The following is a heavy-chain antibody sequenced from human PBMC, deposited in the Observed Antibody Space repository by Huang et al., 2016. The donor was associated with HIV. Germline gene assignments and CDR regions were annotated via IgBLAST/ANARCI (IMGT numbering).Heavy chain of an antibody. CDR2: ISGNKGNT. Sequence: QVQLVQSGGEVRKPGASVKVSCKASGYSFTFTSHGISWVRQAPGQGLEWMGWISGNKGNTNYAQKFQGRVTLTIDTPTSTAYMELRTLRSDDTAVYYCARVMSGSRGDPADSWGQGTLVTVSS. CDR3: ARVMSGSRGDPADS. J-gene: IGHJ4*02. D-gene: IGHD1-26*01. CDR1: GYSFTFTSHG. V-gene: IGHV1-18*04.